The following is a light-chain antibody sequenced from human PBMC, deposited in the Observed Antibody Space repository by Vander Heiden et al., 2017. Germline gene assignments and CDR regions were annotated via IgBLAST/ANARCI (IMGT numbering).Light chain of an antibody. Sequence: RVSITCRASQTSRSYLNWYQQKPWKAPKLLIYGVSSLQSEVPARFSGSGSGTDFALTISSLQPEYLATYYCQQSYTSPPGAPFGEGTKLEIK. CDR1: QTSRSY. CDR3: QQSYTSPPGAP. J-gene: IGKJ4*01. CDR2: GVS. V-gene: IGKV1-39*01.